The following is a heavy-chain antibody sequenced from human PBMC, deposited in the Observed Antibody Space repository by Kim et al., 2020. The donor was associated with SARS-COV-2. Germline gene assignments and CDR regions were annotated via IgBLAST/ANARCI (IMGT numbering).Heavy chain of an antibody. CDR2: IIPIFGTA. CDR1: GGTFSSYA. CDR3: ASALGEVPAALPNHYGLDV. V-gene: IGHV1-69*13. J-gene: IGHJ6*01. Sequence: SVKVSCKASGGTFSSYAISWVRQAPGQGIEWMGGIIPIFGTANYAQKFQGRVTITADESTSTAYMELSSLRSADTAVFYCASALGEVPAALPNHYGLDV. D-gene: IGHD2-2*01.